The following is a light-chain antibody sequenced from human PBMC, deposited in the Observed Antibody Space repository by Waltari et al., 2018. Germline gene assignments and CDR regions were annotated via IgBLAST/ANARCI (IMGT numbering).Light chain of an antibody. J-gene: IGLJ7*01. CDR1: HSNIGNNY. CDR3: GTWDSSLSGAV. Sequence: QSVLTQPPSVSAAPGQRVTISCSGGHSNIGNNYVSWYRQFPGTAPELLIYENGDRPPGVPGRFSGSKSGTSATLDITGLQAGDEADYYCGTWDSSLSGAVFGGGTHLTVL. CDR2: ENG. V-gene: IGLV1-51*02.